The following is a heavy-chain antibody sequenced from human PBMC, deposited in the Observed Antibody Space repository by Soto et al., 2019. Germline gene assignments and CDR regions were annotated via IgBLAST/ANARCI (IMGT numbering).Heavy chain of an antibody. V-gene: IGHV3-30-3*01. CDR2: ISYDGSNK. CDR1: GFTFSSYA. D-gene: IGHD3-3*01. J-gene: IGHJ6*02. Sequence: GGSLRLSCAASGFTFSSYAMHWVRQAPGKGLEWVAVISYDGSNKYYADSVKGRFTISRDNSKNTLYLQMNSLRAEDTAVYYCARALFGVVIANYYGMDVLGQGTTVTVSS. CDR3: ARALFGVVIANYYGMDV.